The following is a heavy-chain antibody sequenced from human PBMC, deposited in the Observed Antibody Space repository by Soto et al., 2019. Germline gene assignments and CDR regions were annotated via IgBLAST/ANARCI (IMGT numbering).Heavy chain of an antibody. D-gene: IGHD5-12*01. Sequence: EVQLVESGGGLVKPGGSLRLSCAASGFTFSSYSMNWVRQAPGKGLEWVSSISSSSSYIYYADSVKGRFTISRDNAKNSLYLQMNSLRAEDTAVYYCASLRGYSGYDSDYWGQGTLVTVSS. CDR1: GFTFSSYS. J-gene: IGHJ4*02. V-gene: IGHV3-21*01. CDR2: ISSSSSYI. CDR3: ASLRGYSGYDSDY.